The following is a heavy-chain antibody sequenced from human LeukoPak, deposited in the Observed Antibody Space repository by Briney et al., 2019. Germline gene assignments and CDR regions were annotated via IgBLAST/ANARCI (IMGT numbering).Heavy chain of an antibody. CDR2: INAGDGNT. Sequence: ASVKVSCKASGYTFTSYAMHWVRQAPGQRLEWMGWINAGDGNTEYSQKFQGRVTITRDTSASTAYMELSSLRSEDTAVYYCARVSLLWFGESHNFDYWGQGTLVTVSS. J-gene: IGHJ4*02. CDR1: GYTFTSYA. V-gene: IGHV1-3*01. CDR3: ARVSLLWFGESHNFDY. D-gene: IGHD3-10*01.